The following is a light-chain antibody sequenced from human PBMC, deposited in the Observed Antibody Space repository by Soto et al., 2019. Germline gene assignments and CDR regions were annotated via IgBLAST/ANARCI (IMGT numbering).Light chain of an antibody. Sequence: IVLTQSPATLSSFPGDRVTLSCRASQYINTRLAWYQHKPGQAPRLLISGASRRATGIPDRFSGAGSGTDFTLTISRLEPEDFALYYCQQHDILPITFGQGTRLEIK. J-gene: IGKJ5*01. V-gene: IGKV3-20*01. CDR1: QYINTR. CDR3: QQHDILPIT. CDR2: GAS.